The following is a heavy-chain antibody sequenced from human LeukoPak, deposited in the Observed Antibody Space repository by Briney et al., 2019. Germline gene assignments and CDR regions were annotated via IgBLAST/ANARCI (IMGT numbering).Heavy chain of an antibody. CDR3: AMVATVTTAWFDP. D-gene: IGHD4-11*01. CDR1: GFTFSSYW. V-gene: IGHV3-74*01. Sequence: GGSLRLSCAASGFTFSSYWMHWARHAPGEGLVWVSRSNSDGSSTSYADSVKGRFTISRDNAENTLYMQMNSLRAEDTSVYYCAMVATVTTAWFDPWGQGTLVTVSS. J-gene: IGHJ5*02. CDR2: SNSDGSST.